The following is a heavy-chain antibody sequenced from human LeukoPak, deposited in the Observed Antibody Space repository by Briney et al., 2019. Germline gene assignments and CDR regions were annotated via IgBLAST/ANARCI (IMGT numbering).Heavy chain of an antibody. D-gene: IGHD5-12*01. CDR1: GYRFTTYW. Sequence: GESLKISCKASGYRFTTYWIGWVRQMPGKGLEWMGIIYPGDSDTRYSPSFEGQVTISADKSITSAYLQWSSLKASDTAMYYCARQITDQSSGYDSIDYWGQGTLVTVSS. J-gene: IGHJ4*02. CDR2: IYPGDSDT. CDR3: ARQITDQSSGYDSIDY. V-gene: IGHV5-51*01.